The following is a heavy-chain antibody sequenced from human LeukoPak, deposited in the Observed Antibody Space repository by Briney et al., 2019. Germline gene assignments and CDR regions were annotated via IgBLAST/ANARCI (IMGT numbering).Heavy chain of an antibody. Sequence: GGSLRLSCAASGLTFNYAWMSWVRQVPGKGLEWVGQTVSEIDGGTTDYAAPVKGRFTISRDDSRSTLYLQMNSLKIEDTAVYYCTTVEDWNYARKDVWGQGATVIVSS. V-gene: IGHV3-15*04. CDR1: GLTFNYAW. J-gene: IGHJ6*02. CDR3: TTVEDWNYARKDV. D-gene: IGHD1-7*01. CDR2: TVSEIDGGTT.